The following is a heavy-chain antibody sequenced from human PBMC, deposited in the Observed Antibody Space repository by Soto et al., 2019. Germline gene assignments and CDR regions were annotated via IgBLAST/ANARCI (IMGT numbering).Heavy chain of an antibody. CDR3: AKEPSGYYDILTGYYNGGYFDY. D-gene: IGHD3-9*01. J-gene: IGHJ4*02. CDR2: ISYDGSNK. Sequence: QVQLVESGGGVVQPGRSLRLSCAASGFTFSSYGMHWVRQAPGKGLEWVAVISYDGSNKYYADSVKGRFTISRDNSKNTLYLQMNSLRAEDTAVYYCAKEPSGYYDILTGYYNGGYFDYWGQGTLVTVS. V-gene: IGHV3-30*18. CDR1: GFTFSSYG.